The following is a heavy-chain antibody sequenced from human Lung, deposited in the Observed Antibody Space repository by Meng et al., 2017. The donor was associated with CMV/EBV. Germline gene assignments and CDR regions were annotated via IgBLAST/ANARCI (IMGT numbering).Heavy chain of an antibody. CDR2: IYWNDDK. J-gene: IGHJ4*02. CDR3: AHRIFWSGYYDY. D-gene: IGHD3-3*01. Sequence: FSWFSLSTDGLGVCWLRQPPGKALEWFALIYWNDDKRYRPSLRNRLTVTKDTSKNQVVLTMTNMDPVDTATYYCAHRIFWSGYYDYWGQGILVTVSS. V-gene: IGHV2-5*01. CDR1: WFSLSTDGLG.